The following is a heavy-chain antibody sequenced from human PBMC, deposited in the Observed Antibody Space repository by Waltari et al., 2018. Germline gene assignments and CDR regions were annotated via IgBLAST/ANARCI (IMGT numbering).Heavy chain of an antibody. CDR1: GYTFTSYA. D-gene: IGHD6-6*01. Sequence: QVQLVQSGAEVKKPGASVKVSCKASGYTFTSYAMHWVRQAPGQRLEWMGWINAGNGNTKYSQEFQGRVTSTRDTSASTAYMELSSLRSEDMAVYYCARDPSYSSSPRRGDPFDYWGQGTLVTVSS. V-gene: IGHV1-3*03. CDR3: ARDPSYSSSPRRGDPFDY. J-gene: IGHJ4*02. CDR2: INAGNGNT.